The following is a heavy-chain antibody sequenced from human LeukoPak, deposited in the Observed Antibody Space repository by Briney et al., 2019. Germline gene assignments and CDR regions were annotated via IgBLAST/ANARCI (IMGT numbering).Heavy chain of an antibody. V-gene: IGHV3-23*01. D-gene: IGHD2-2*01. Sequence: GGSLRLSCAASGLIFSSYAMTWVRQAPGKGLEWVSSFGLYGGTTHYADSVKGRFTISRDNSKNTLYLQMNSLRAGDTAVYYCVKDSSTTSWYFAFDVWGQGTMVAVSS. CDR1: GLIFSSYA. J-gene: IGHJ3*01. CDR3: VKDSSTTSWYFAFDV. CDR2: FGLYGGTT.